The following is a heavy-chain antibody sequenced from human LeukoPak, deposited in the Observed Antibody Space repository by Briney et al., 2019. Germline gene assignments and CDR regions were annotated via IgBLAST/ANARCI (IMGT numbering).Heavy chain of an antibody. Sequence: ASVKVSCKASGYTFTSYDINWVRQATGQGLEWMGWMNTNRGNPGYAQKFQGRVTMTRNTSISTAYMELSSLRSEDTAVYYCARGKGIAVAIAGYWGQGTLVTVSS. V-gene: IGHV1-8*01. CDR1: GYTFTSYD. D-gene: IGHD6-19*01. J-gene: IGHJ4*02. CDR3: ARGKGIAVAIAGY. CDR2: MNTNRGNP.